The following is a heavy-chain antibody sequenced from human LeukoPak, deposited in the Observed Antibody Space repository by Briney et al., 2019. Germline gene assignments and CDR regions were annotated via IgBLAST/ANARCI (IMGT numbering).Heavy chain of an antibody. CDR1: GYSENFYG. J-gene: IGHJ4*02. CDR2: INPNSGGT. D-gene: IGHD3-3*01. CDR3: ARAFWSGSYPVDY. Sequence: GASVKVSCKTSGYSENFYGITWVRQVAGQGLEWMGWINPNSGGTNYAQKFQGRVTMTRDTSISTAYMELSRLRSDDTAVYYCARAFWSGSYPVDYWGQGTLVTVSS. V-gene: IGHV1-2*02.